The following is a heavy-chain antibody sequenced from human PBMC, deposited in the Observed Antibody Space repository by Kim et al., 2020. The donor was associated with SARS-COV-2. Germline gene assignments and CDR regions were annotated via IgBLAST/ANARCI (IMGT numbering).Heavy chain of an antibody. CDR1: GFTFSSYG. CDR3: AKGVRGDGYNRYYYYGMDV. J-gene: IGHJ6*02. V-gene: IGHV3-30*18. D-gene: IGHD3-10*01. CDR2: ISYDGSNK. Sequence: GGSLRLSCAASGFTFSSYGMHWVRQAPGKGLEWVAVISYDGSNKYYADSVKGRFTISRDNSKNTLYLQMNSLRAEDTAVYYCAKGVRGDGYNRYYYYGMDVWGQGTTVTVSS.